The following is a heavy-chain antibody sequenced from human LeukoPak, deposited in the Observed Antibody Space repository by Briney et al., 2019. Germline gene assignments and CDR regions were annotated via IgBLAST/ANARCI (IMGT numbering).Heavy chain of an antibody. CDR1: GGTFSSYA. CDR2: IIPILGIV. J-gene: IGHJ4*02. CDR3: ARDSPIVVVPAAIIHPLDY. V-gene: IGHV1-69*04. D-gene: IGHD2-2*02. Sequence: SVNVSCKASGGTFSSYAISGVRQAPRQGLEGVGRIIPILGIVNYAQKFQGTVTITADKSTSTAYMELSSLRSEDTAVYYCARDSPIVVVPAAIIHPLDYWGQGTLVTVSS.